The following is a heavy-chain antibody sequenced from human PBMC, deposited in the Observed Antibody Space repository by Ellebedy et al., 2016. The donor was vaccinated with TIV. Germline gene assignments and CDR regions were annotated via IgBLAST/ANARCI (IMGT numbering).Heavy chain of an antibody. CDR2: IYYSGST. Sequence: SETLSLXXTVSGGSISSGGYYWSWIRQHPGKGLEWIGYIYYSGSTYYNPSLKSRVTISVDKSKNQFSLKLSSVTAADTAVYYCARSRSSSWYLGWFDPWGQGTLVTVSS. D-gene: IGHD6-13*01. J-gene: IGHJ5*02. V-gene: IGHV4-31*03. CDR1: GGSISSGGYY. CDR3: ARSRSSSWYLGWFDP.